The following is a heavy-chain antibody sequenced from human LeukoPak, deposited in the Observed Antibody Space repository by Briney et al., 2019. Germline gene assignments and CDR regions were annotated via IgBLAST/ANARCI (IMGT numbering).Heavy chain of an antibody. CDR2: ISSSSTTI. Sequence: GGSLRLSCAASGFTFSSYSMNWVRQAPGKGLEWLSYISSSSTTIYYADSVQGRFTISRDNAKNSLYLQMNSLRAEDTAVYYCTRVLYSSAWYGDYYWGQGALVTVSS. CDR1: GFTFSSYS. D-gene: IGHD6-19*01. V-gene: IGHV3-48*01. J-gene: IGHJ4*02. CDR3: TRVLYSSAWYGDYY.